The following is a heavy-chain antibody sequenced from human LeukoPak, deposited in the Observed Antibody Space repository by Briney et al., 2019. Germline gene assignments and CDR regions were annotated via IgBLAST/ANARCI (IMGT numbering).Heavy chain of an antibody. J-gene: IGHJ4*02. D-gene: IGHD3-3*01. CDR3: ARGSLIDF. Sequence: GGSLRLSCAASGFNFNTYTMNWVRQAPGKGLEWVSSITYNSIYIYYADSLEGRLAISRDNVKNSLYLQLSSLRAEDTAVYYCARGSLIDFWGQGTLVSVSS. CDR2: ITYNSIYI. V-gene: IGHV3-21*01. CDR1: GFNFNTYT.